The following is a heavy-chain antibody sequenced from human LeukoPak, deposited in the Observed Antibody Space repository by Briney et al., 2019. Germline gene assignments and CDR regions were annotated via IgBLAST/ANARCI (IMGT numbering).Heavy chain of an antibody. V-gene: IGHV3-23*01. D-gene: IGHD3-22*01. Sequence: HPGGSLRLSCAASEFTFSSYAMSWVRQAPGKGLEWVSAISGSGGSTYYADSVKGRFTISRDNSKNTLYLQMNSLRAEDTAVYYCAKISDSSGYYANYWGQGTLVTVSS. CDR3: AKISDSSGYYANY. CDR1: EFTFSSYA. J-gene: IGHJ4*02. CDR2: ISGSGGST.